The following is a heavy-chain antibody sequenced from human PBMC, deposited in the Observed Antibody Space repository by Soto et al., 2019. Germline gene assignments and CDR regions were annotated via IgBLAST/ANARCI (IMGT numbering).Heavy chain of an antibody. CDR2: TYYRSNWYN. CDR1: GDSVSSNSVT. CDR3: ARLIGSSWLDY. V-gene: IGHV6-1*01. D-gene: IGHD6-13*01. Sequence: QVQLQQSGPGLVKPSQTLSLTCVISGDSVSSNSVTWNWIRQSPSGGLEWLGRTYYRSNWYNDYAVSVKSRITINPDTSKNQVSLPLNSVTPEDTAVYYCARLIGSSWLDYWGQGILVTVSS. J-gene: IGHJ4*02.